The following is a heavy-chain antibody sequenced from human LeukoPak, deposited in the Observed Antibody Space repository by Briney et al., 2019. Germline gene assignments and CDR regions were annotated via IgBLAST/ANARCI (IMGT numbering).Heavy chain of an antibody. CDR2: INHSGST. Sequence: KTSETLSLTCAVYGGSFSGYYWSWIRQPPGKGLEWNGEINHSGSTNYNPSLKSRVTISVDTSKNQFSLKLSSVTAADTAVYYCARFRRWWYFDYWGQGTLVTVSS. J-gene: IGHJ4*02. D-gene: IGHD2-15*01. CDR3: ARFRRWWYFDY. CDR1: GGSFSGYY. V-gene: IGHV4-34*01.